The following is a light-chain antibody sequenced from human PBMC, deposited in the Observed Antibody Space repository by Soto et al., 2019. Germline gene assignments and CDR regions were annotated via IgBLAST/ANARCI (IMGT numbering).Light chain of an antibody. CDR2: EDN. CDR3: QSYDSSSRCYV. V-gene: IGLV6-57*02. J-gene: IGLJ1*01. Sequence: NFMLTQPHSVSESPGKTVTISCTGSSGSIASNYVQCYQQLPGSAPTTVIYEDNQRPSGVPDRFSGSIDSSSNSASLTISGLKNEDEADYYCQSYDSSSRCYVFGNGTKVTV. CDR1: SGSIASNY.